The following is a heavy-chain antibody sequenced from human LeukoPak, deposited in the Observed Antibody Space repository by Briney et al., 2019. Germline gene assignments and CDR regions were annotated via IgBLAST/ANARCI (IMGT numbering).Heavy chain of an antibody. CDR1: GYTLTSYG. V-gene: IGHV1-18*01. D-gene: IGHD3-22*01. J-gene: IGHJ4*02. Sequence: RASVKVSCKASGYTLTSYGISWVRQAPGQGLECMGWISAYNGNTNYAQKLQGRVTMTTDTSTSTAYMELRSLRSDDTAVYYCARADSSGYIGDVDYWGQGTLVTVSS. CDR3: ARADSSGYIGDVDY. CDR2: ISAYNGNT.